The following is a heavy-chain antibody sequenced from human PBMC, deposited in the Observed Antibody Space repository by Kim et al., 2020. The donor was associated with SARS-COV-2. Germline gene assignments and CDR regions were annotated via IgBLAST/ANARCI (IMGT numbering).Heavy chain of an antibody. CDR1: GFTFSSNA. Sequence: GGSLRLSCAASGFTFSSNAMTWVRQAPGKGLEWVSCIGGSGGNLYYADSVKGRFTISRGNSRNTVLLQMNSLRAEDTAVYYCAKHVKGYFYYGMDVWGQGATVTVPS. D-gene: IGHD3-16*01. V-gene: IGHV3-23*01. J-gene: IGHJ6*02. CDR2: IGGSGGNL. CDR3: AKHVKGYFYYGMDV.